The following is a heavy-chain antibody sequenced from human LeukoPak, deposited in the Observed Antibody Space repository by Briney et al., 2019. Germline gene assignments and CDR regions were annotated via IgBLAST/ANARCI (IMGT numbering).Heavy chain of an antibody. J-gene: IGHJ4*02. V-gene: IGHV1-18*01. CDR1: GYTFTSYG. CDR2: LSAYNGNT. CDR3: ARDPAGYYDSSGYYYLDY. D-gene: IGHD3-22*01. Sequence: GASVKVSCKASGYTFTSYGISWVRQAPGQGLEWMGWLSAYNGNTNYAQKLQGRVTMTTDTSTSTAYMELRSLRSDDTAVYYCARDPAGYYDSSGYYYLDYWGQGTLVTVSS.